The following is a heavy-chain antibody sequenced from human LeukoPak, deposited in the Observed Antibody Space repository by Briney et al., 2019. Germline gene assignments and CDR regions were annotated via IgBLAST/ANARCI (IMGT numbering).Heavy chain of an antibody. Sequence: ASVKVSCKASGYTFTSYDINWVRQATGQGPEWMGWMNPNSGNTGYAQKFQGRVTMTRNTSISTAYMELSSLRSEDTAVYYCSVPDGGDYYYGMDVWGQGTTVTVSS. V-gene: IGHV1-8*01. D-gene: IGHD3-10*01. J-gene: IGHJ6*02. CDR3: SVPDGGDYYYGMDV. CDR1: GYTFTSYD. CDR2: MNPNSGNT.